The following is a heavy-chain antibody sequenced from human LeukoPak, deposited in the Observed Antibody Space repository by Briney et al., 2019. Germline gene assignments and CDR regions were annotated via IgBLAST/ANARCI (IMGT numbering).Heavy chain of an antibody. CDR3: ARSVVTLYWYFDL. CDR1: GGSISGYY. J-gene: IGHJ2*01. Sequence: SETLSLTCTVSGGSISGYYYNWIRQPPGKGLEWIGYVYYSGSTNYNPSLKSRVTISLDTSKNQFSLKLSSVTTADTAVYYCARSVVTLYWYFDLWGRGTLVTVSS. D-gene: IGHD4-23*01. V-gene: IGHV4-59*01. CDR2: VYYSGST.